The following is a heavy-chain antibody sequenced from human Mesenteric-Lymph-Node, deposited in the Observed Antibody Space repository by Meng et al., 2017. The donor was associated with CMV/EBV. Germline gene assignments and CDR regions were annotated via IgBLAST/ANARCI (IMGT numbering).Heavy chain of an antibody. J-gene: IGHJ4*02. V-gene: IGHV4-59*01. CDR3: ARDGSNSGTFDY. CDR2: IYNSGIT. D-gene: IGHD5-24*01. CDR1: RGSISNYY. Sequence: SETLSLTCTVSRGSISNYYWSWIRQPPGKGLEWVGFIYNSGITKYNPSLKNRVSISVDTSKNQLSLKVKSVTPADTAVYYCARDGSNSGTFDYWGQGTLVTVSS.